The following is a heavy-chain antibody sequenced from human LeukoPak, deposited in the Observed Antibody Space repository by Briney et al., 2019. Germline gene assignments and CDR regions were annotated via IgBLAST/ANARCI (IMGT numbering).Heavy chain of an antibody. J-gene: IGHJ4*02. CDR2: INHSGST. Sequence: SETLSLTCTVSGGSISSGSYYWSWIRQPPGKGLEWIGEINHSGSTNYNPSLKSRVTISVDTSKNQFSLKLSSVTAADTAVYYCAREGRSTLYYYDSSGHTFSFDYWGQGTLVTVSS. V-gene: IGHV4-39*07. CDR3: AREGRSTLYYYDSSGHTFSFDY. D-gene: IGHD3-22*01. CDR1: GGSISSGSYY.